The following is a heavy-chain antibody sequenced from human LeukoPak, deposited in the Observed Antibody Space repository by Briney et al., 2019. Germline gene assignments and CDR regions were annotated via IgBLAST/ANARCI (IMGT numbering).Heavy chain of an antibody. J-gene: IGHJ4*02. CDR3: ARTTSLTASGYDY. D-gene: IGHD4-17*01. CDR1: GYTFTNYH. CDR2: INSNTGDR. V-gene: IGHV1-8*03. Sequence: ASLKVSCKASGYTFTNYHINWVRQAPGQGLEWMGLINSNTGDRGYAQKFQGRVSITSDTSISTAYMELGSPRSEDTAVYFCARTTSLTASGYDYWGQGTLVTASS.